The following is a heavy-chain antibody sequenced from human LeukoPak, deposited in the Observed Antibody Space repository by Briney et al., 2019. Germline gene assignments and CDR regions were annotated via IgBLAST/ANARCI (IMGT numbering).Heavy chain of an antibody. CDR2: ISSSSSTI. CDR1: GFTFSSYS. J-gene: IGHJ4*02. V-gene: IGHV3-48*01. CDR3: ARDEPGYGAGVL. Sequence: GGSLRLSCAASGFTFSSYSMNWVRQAPGKGLEWVSYISSSSSTIYYADSVKGRFTISRDNSKNTLYLQMNSLRAEDTAVYYCARDEPGYGAGVLWGQGTLVTVSS. D-gene: IGHD3-10*01.